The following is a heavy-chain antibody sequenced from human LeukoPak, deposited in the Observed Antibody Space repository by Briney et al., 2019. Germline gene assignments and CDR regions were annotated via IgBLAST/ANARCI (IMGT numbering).Heavy chain of an antibody. V-gene: IGHV4-59*08. Sequence: SETLSLTCTVSGGSINSYYWSWIRQPPGKGLEWIGYIYYSGSTNYNPSLKSRVTISVDTSKNQFSLKLSSVTAADTAVYYCARLLPDYYAFDIWGQGTMVTVSS. CDR1: GGSINSYY. CDR2: IYYSGST. D-gene: IGHD3-16*01. J-gene: IGHJ3*02. CDR3: ARLLPDYYAFDI.